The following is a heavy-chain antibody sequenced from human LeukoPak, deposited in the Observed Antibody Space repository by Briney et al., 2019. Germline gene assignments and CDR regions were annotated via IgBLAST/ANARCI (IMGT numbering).Heavy chain of an antibody. V-gene: IGHV4-34*01. D-gene: IGHD3-3*01. J-gene: IGHJ4*02. CDR1: GASLSDFY. CDR2: VAHKGPTVYSPTLNR. Sequence: PSETLSLTCAVYGASLSDFYWSWIRQSPGKGLQWIGEVAHKGPTVYSPTLNRKYNPSLESRVTMSVDPSKNKFSLKLTSVTVADTATYYCVRQGTNSGYYLLDYWGPGHLVTVSS. CDR3: VRQGTNSGYYLLDY.